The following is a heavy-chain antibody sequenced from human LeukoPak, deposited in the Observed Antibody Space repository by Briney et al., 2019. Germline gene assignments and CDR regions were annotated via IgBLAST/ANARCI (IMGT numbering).Heavy chain of an antibody. D-gene: IGHD3-10*01. Sequence: GRSLRLSCAASGFIFNNYGMHWVRQAPGKGLEWVAVISYDGTNKNYADSVKGRFTISRDSSKNTVYLQMNSLRSEDTAVYYCARDRGGFGTRGNWFDPWGQGTLVTVSS. CDR1: GFIFNNYG. CDR3: ARDRGGFGTRGNWFDP. CDR2: ISYDGTNK. J-gene: IGHJ5*02. V-gene: IGHV3-30*03.